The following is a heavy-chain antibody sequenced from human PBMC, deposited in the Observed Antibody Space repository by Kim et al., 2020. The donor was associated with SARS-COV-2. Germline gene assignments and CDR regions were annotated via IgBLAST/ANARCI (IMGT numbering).Heavy chain of an antibody. Sequence: GGSLRLSCAASGFTFSSYEMNWVRQAPGKGLEWVSYISSSGSTIYYADSVKGRFTISRDNAKNSLYLQMNSLRAEDTAVYYCAREATKSYYFDYWGQGTLVTVSS. D-gene: IGHD1-26*01. V-gene: IGHV3-48*03. CDR1: GFTFSSYE. J-gene: IGHJ4*02. CDR3: AREATKSYYFDY. CDR2: ISSSGSTI.